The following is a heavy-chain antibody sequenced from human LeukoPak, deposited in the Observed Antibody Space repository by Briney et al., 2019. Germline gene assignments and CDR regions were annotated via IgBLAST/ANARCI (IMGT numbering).Heavy chain of an antibody. CDR1: GFTFSSYA. CDR2: ISGSGGST. J-gene: IGHJ4*02. CDR3: AKTYYYDSSGPPSDY. Sequence: GGSLRLPCAASGFTFSSYAMSWVRQAPGKGLEWVSAISGSGGSTYYADSVKGRFTISRDNSRNTLYLQMNSLRAEDTAVYYCAKTYYYDSSGPPSDYWGQGTLVTVSS. V-gene: IGHV3-23*01. D-gene: IGHD3-22*01.